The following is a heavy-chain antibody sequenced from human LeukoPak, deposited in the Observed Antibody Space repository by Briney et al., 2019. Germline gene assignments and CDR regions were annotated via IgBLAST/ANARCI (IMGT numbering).Heavy chain of an antibody. V-gene: IGHV3-23*01. CDR3: AKPTDKSQYCFYY. CDR1: AFTFRSYA. Sequence: GGSLRLSCAAPAFTFRSYAMCGVRQAGGKGLEWVSAISGSGGSTYYADSVKGRFTISRDNSKNTLYLQMSSLRAEDTAVYYCAKPTDKSQYCFYYWGQGTLVTVSS. J-gene: IGHJ4*02. CDR2: ISGSGGST.